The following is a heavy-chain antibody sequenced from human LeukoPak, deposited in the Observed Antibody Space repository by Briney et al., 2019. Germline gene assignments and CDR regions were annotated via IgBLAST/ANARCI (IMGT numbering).Heavy chain of an antibody. V-gene: IGHV4-39*01. CDR2: IYYSGST. Sequence: SETLFLTCTVSGGSISSSSYYWGWIRQPPGKGLEWIGSIYYSGSTYYNPSLKSRVTISVDTSKNQFSLKLSSVTAADTAVYYCARHLYYYGSGSYHYYYYYYMDVWGKGTTVTVSS. D-gene: IGHD3-10*01. CDR3: ARHLYYYGSGSYHYYYYYYMDV. CDR1: GGSISSSSYY. J-gene: IGHJ6*03.